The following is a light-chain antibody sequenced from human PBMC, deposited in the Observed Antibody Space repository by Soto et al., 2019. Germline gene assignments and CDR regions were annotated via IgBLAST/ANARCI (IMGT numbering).Light chain of an antibody. Sequence: QSVLTQPPSASGSPGQSVTISCTGTSSDVGGYNYVSWYQQHPGKAPKLMIYEVSKRPSGVPDRFSGSKSGNTASLTVSGLQAEDEADYYCSSYAGSNNFEVFGGGTKLTGL. V-gene: IGLV2-8*01. CDR3: SSYAGSNNFEV. CDR1: SSDVGGYNY. CDR2: EVS. J-gene: IGLJ2*01.